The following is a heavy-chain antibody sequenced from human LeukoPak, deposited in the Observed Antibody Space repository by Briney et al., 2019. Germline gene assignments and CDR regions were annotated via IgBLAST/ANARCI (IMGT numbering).Heavy chain of an antibody. CDR1: GTSISGSNYY. V-gene: IGHV4-61*02. J-gene: IGHJ4*02. D-gene: IGHD4/OR15-4a*01. Sequence: SETLSLTCTVSGTSISGSNYYWAWIRQPAGNELEWIGRIYFSGSTNYNPSLKSRVTLSVHTSRNQFSLKLNSVTAADTAVYYCVRYDYGASFDLWGQGTLVTVSS. CDR3: VRYDYGASFDL. CDR2: IYFSGST.